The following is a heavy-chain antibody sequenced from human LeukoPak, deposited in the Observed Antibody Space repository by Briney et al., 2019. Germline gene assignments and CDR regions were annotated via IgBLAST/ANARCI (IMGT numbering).Heavy chain of an antibody. J-gene: IGHJ6*03. CDR2: ISCTSSSI. Sequence: TGGSLRLSCAASGFTFNSYSMNWVRQAPGKGLEWVSSISCTSSSIYYADSVKGRFTISRDNAKNSLYLQMNSLRAEDTAVYYCARDAYYYGSGSLESYYYYYMDVWGKVTAVTVSS. V-gene: IGHV3-21*01. D-gene: IGHD3-10*01. CDR3: ARDAYYYGSGSLESYYYYYMDV. CDR1: GFTFNSYS.